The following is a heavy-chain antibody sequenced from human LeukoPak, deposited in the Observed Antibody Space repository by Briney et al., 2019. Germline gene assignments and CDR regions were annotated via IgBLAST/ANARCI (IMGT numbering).Heavy chain of an antibody. CDR1: GFTFSSYS. Sequence: PGGSLRLSCAASGFTFSSYSMNWGRQAPGKGLEWVSYISSSSTIYYADSVKGRFTISRDNAKNSLYLQMNGLRAEDTAVYYCAREKRGYSYGYCLDYWGQGTLVTVSS. CDR2: ISSSSTI. CDR3: AREKRGYSYGYCLDY. D-gene: IGHD5-18*01. V-gene: IGHV3-48*01. J-gene: IGHJ4*02.